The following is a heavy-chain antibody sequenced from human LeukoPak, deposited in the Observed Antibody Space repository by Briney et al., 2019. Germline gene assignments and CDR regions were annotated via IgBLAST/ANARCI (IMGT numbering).Heavy chain of an antibody. CDR2: ISGSGGTT. J-gene: IGHJ4*02. V-gene: IGHV3-23*01. Sequence: GGSLRLSCAASGFTFSRFAMSWVRQAPGKGLEWVSTISGSGGTTNYAGSVKGRFTFSRDNSKNTLYLQMNSLRAEDTAVYYCAKDLPDYGDYIEGYWGQGTLVTVSS. CDR3: AKDLPDYGDYIEGY. D-gene: IGHD4-17*01. CDR1: GFTFSRFA.